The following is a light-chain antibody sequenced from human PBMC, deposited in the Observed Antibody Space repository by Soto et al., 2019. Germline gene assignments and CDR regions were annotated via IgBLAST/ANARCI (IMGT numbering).Light chain of an antibody. CDR3: QQSYTASPYT. CDR1: ESISND. Sequence: DIQMTQSPSSLSASVGDRVTITCRASESISNDLHWYQQKPGKAPKILIYAASTLQIGVPSRFSGSGSGTYFTLTISSVQPEDFATYYCQQSYTASPYTFGQGTKLQIK. V-gene: IGKV1-39*01. CDR2: AAS. J-gene: IGKJ2*01.